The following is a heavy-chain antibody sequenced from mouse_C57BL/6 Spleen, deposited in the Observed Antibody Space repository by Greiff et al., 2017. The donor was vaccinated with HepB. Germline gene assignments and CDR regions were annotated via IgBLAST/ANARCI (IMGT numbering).Heavy chain of an antibody. Sequence: QVQLQESGPGLLQSSQTLSLTCSFSGFSLSTSGMGVSWIRQPSGKGLEWLAHIYWDDDKRYHPSLKRRLTISKDTSRNQVFLKITSVDTADTATYYCARGSGSSYVSWFAYWGQGTLVTVSA. V-gene: IGHV8-12*01. J-gene: IGHJ3*01. D-gene: IGHD1-1*01. CDR1: GFSLSTSGMG. CDR3: ARGSGSSYVSWFAY. CDR2: IYWDDDK.